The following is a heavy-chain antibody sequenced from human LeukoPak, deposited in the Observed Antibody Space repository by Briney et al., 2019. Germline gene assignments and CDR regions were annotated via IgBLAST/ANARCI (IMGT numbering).Heavy chain of an antibody. CDR2: IRYDGSNK. V-gene: IGHV3-30*02. Sequence: GGSLRLSCAASGFTFKTYGMHWVRQAPGKGLDWVAFIRYDGSNKYYTDSVKGRFTISRDNSKNTLYLQMNSLRAEDTAVYYCAKGRGWEASYYYYYMDVWGKGTTVTISS. CDR3: AKGRGWEASYYYYYMDV. CDR1: GFTFKTYG. D-gene: IGHD1-26*01. J-gene: IGHJ6*03.